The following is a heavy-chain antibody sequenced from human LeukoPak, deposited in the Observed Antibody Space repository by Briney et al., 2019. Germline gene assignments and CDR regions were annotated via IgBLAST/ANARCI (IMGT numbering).Heavy chain of an antibody. CDR3: ARDLSYGFPTKLDY. CDR1: GFTFSSYA. D-gene: IGHD3/OR15-3a*01. CDR2: ISYDGSNK. J-gene: IGHJ4*02. V-gene: IGHV3-30*04. Sequence: AGGSLRLSCAASGFTFSSYAMHWVRQAPGKGLEWVAVISYDGSNKYYADSVKGRFTISRDNAKNSLYLQMNSLRAEDTAVYYCARDLSYGFPTKLDYWGQGTLVTVSS.